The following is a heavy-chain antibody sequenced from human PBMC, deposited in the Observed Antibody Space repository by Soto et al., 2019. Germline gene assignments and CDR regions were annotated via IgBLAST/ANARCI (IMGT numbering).Heavy chain of an antibody. CDR3: ARARSHSPDYLDY. CDR1: GGSINSDAYY. V-gene: IGHV4-30-4*08. J-gene: IGHJ4*02. Sequence: SETLSLTCTVSGGSINSDAYYWSWIRQPPGKGLEWIGHIYYSGRTYYAPSLESRLTISLDMSKNQFSLRLSSVNASDTAVYYRARARSHSPDYLDYWGQGTLVTVSS. D-gene: IGHD2-15*01. CDR2: IYYSGRT.